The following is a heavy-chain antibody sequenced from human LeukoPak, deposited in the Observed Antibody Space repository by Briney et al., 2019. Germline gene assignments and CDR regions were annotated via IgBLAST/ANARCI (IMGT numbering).Heavy chain of an antibody. CDR3: AKDADGDTAMLIDY. J-gene: IGHJ4*02. CDR1: GFTFSSYA. Sequence: AGGSLRLSCAASGFTFSSYAMNWVRQAPGKGLEWVSAISGGGGSTYNADSVKGRFTISRDNSKNTLYLQMNSLRAEDTAVYYCAKDADGDTAMLIDYWGQGTLVTVSS. D-gene: IGHD5-18*01. CDR2: ISGGGGST. V-gene: IGHV3-23*01.